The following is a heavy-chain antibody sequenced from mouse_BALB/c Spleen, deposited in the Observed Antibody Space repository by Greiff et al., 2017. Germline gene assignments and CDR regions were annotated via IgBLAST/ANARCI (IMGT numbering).Heavy chain of an antibody. J-gene: IGHJ4*01. Sequence: EVKLVESGGGLVQPGGSLKLSCAASGFTFSSYGMSWVRQTPDKRLELVATINSNGGSTYYPDSVKGRFTISRDNAKNTLYLQMSSLKSEDTAMYYCARGYPYYYAMDYWGQGTSVTVSS. D-gene: IGHD2-14*01. CDR2: INSNGGST. V-gene: IGHV5-6-3*01. CDR1: GFTFSSYG. CDR3: ARGYPYYYAMDY.